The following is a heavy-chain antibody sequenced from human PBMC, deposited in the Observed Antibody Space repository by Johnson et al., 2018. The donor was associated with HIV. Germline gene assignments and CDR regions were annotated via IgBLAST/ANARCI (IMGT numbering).Heavy chain of an antibody. CDR3: ARDTLAWGLLPPIGAFDI. D-gene: IGHD1-26*01. CDR1: GFTVSTNY. J-gene: IGHJ3*02. CDR2: IYSSGST. Sequence: VQLVESGGGLIQPGGSLRLSCAASGFTVSTNYMSWVRQAPGKGLDWVSVIYSSGSTYYTDSVKGRFTTSRDNSKNTVYLQMNSLRAEDTAVYYCARDTLAWGLLPPIGAFDIWGQGTMVTVSS. V-gene: IGHV3-66*03.